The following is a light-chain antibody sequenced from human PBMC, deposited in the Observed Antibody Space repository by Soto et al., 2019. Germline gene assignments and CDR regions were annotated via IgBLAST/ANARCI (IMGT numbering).Light chain of an antibody. J-gene: IGKJ1*01. V-gene: IGKV3D-20*02. Sequence: PGERATLSCRASQSVSSSYLAWYQQKPGQAHRPLIYDASNRATGIPARFSGRGSGTDFTLTISSLEPEEFAVYYCQQRSNWRRTFGQGTKVDIK. CDR2: DAS. CDR1: QSVSSSY. CDR3: QQRSNWRRT.